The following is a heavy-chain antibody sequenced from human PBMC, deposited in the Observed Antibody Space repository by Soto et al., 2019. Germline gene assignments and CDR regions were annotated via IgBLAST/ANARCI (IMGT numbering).Heavy chain of an antibody. J-gene: IGHJ4*02. D-gene: IGHD4-17*01. CDR3: ARDPRDYGDYVYFDY. Sequence: QVQLQESGPGLVKPSQTLSLTCTVSGGSISSGGYYWSWIRQHPGKGLEWIGYIYYSGSTYYNPSLKSRGTIXXDXSXXQFPLKLSSVTAADTAVYYCARDPRDYGDYVYFDYWGQGTLVTVSS. V-gene: IGHV4-31*03. CDR1: GGSISSGGYY. CDR2: IYYSGST.